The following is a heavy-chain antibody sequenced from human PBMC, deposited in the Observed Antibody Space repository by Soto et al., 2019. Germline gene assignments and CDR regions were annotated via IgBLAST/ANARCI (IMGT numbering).Heavy chain of an antibody. Sequence: PSETPSLTRPVSGGSLSRGGYYLGWVRQHPGKGLEWIGYIYYSGSTYYNPSLKSRVTISVDTSKNQLSLKLTSVTAADTAVYYCARVNLDYVTGMDVWGQGTSVTVSS. V-gene: IGHV4-31*03. CDR3: ARVNLDYVTGMDV. CDR1: GGSLSRGGYY. J-gene: IGHJ6*02. CDR2: IYYSGST. D-gene: IGHD4-17*01.